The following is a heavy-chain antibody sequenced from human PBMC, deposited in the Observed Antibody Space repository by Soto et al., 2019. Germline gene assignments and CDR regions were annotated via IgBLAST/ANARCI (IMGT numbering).Heavy chain of an antibody. CDR1: GGSISSYY. Sequence: QVQLQELGPGLVKPSETLSLTCTVSGGSISSYYWSWIRQPPGKGLELIGYIYYSGSTNYNPSLKSRVTMSVDTSKNQFSLRLSSVTAADTAVYYCARRSRYCSGGNCFPGAFDIWGQGTMVTVSS. CDR3: ARRSRYCSGGNCFPGAFDI. CDR2: IYYSGST. J-gene: IGHJ3*02. V-gene: IGHV4-59*08. D-gene: IGHD2-15*01.